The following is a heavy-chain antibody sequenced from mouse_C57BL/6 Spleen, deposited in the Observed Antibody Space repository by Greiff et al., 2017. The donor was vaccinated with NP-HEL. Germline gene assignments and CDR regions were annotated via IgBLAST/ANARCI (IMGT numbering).Heavy chain of an antibody. Sequence: QVQLQQSGPELVKPGASVKISCKASGYAFSSSWMNWVKQRPGKGLEWIGRIYPGDGDTNYNGKFKGKATLTADKSSSTAYMQLSSLTSEDSAVYFCASITTVAHYFDYWGQGTTLTVFS. CDR2: IYPGDGDT. V-gene: IGHV1-82*01. J-gene: IGHJ2*01. CDR1: GYAFSSSW. CDR3: ASITTVAHYFDY. D-gene: IGHD1-1*01.